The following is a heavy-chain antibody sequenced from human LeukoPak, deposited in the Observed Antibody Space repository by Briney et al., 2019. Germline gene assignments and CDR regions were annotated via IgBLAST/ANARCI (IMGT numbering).Heavy chain of an antibody. CDR3: TTDLDY. Sequence: GGSLRLSCAGSGFIFSDVWMSWVRQAPGKGLEWVARIKTKAEGGIIDYAAPVKGRFIISRDDSEKRLDLQMSSLKSEDTGVYYCTTDLDYWGQGTLVTVSS. J-gene: IGHJ4*02. V-gene: IGHV3-15*01. CDR1: GFIFSDVW. CDR2: IKTKAEGGII.